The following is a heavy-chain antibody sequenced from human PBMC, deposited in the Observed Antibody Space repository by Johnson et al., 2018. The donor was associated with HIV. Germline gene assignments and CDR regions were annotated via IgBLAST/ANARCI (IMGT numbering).Heavy chain of an antibody. J-gene: IGHJ3*02. D-gene: IGHD7-27*01. V-gene: IGHV3-33*01. CDR1: GFTFSTYG. CDR3: AIVVSPLSWGDDAIDS. Sequence: QVQLVESGGGVVQPGRSLRLSCAASGFTFSTYGMPWVRQAPGKGLEWVAVIWYDGSKKYYVESVQGRFTIYRDNSKNTLYLQMNSLRAEDTAVYYCAIVVSPLSWGDDAIDSWCNGTMVTVSS. CDR2: IWYDGSKK.